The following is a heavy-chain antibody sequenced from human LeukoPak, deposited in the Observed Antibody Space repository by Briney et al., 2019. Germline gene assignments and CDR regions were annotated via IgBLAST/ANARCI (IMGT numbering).Heavy chain of an antibody. J-gene: IGHJ6*03. CDR1: GFTFSSYD. D-gene: IGHD1-26*01. CDR3: GRGGDYSERGGSYYNMDV. V-gene: IGHV3-13*01. Sequence: GGSLRLSCAASGFTFSSYDMHWVRQATGKGLEWVSAIGTAGDTYYPGSVKGRFTISRENAKNSLCLQMNSLRAGDTAVYYCGRGGDYSERGGSYYNMDVWGKGTTVTVFS. CDR2: IGTAGDT.